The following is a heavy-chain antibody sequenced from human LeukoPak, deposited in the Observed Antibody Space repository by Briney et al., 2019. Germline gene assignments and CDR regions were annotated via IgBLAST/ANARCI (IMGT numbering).Heavy chain of an antibody. CDR2: INANTGKP. V-gene: IGHV7-4-1*02. Sequence: ASVKVSCKASGYTFNTYAMNWVRQAPGQGLEWMGWINANTGKPTSVQRFRGRFDFSLDPSVSTAYLHISSVKTEDTAVYYCARSGADNWNYEFDYWGQGTLVTVSS. D-gene: IGHD1-7*01. CDR3: ARSGADNWNYEFDY. CDR1: GYTFNTYA. J-gene: IGHJ4*02.